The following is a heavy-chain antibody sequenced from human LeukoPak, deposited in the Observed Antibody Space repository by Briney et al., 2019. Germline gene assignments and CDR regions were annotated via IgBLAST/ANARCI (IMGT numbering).Heavy chain of an antibody. Sequence: QPGRSLRLSCTASGFTSGDYAMSWVRQAPGKGLEWVGFIRSKAYGGTTEYAASVKGRFTISRDDSKSIAYLQMNSLKTEDTAVYYCTRAHGGWFDYWGQGTLVTVSS. CDR3: TRAHGGWFDY. CDR1: GFTSGDYA. CDR2: IRSKAYGGTT. D-gene: IGHD6-19*01. J-gene: IGHJ4*02. V-gene: IGHV3-49*04.